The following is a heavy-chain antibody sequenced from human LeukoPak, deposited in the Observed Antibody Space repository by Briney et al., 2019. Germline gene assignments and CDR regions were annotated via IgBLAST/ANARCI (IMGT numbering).Heavy chain of an antibody. D-gene: IGHD3-16*01. CDR2: IYSGGTT. CDR3: AKDPRRVARLITFGGGRPYYFDY. J-gene: IGHJ4*02. V-gene: IGHV3-53*01. Sequence: GGSLRLSCAVSGFTVSGNYMSWVRQAPGKGLEWVSLIYSGGTTYYADSVKGRFTISRDNSKNTLYLQMNSLRAEGTAIYYCAKDPRRVARLITFGGGRPYYFDYWGQGTLVTVSS. CDR1: GFTVSGNY.